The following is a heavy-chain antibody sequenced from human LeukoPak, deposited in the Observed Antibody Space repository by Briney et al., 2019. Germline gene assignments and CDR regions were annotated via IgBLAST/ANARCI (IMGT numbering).Heavy chain of an antibody. CDR2: IYTSGST. Sequence: PSETLSLTCTVSGGSISSYYWSWIRQPAGKGLEWIGRIYTSGSTNYNPSLKSRVTISVDKSKNQFSLKLSSVTAADTAVYYCARASDYGDYLNWFDPWGQGTLVTVSS. J-gene: IGHJ5*02. V-gene: IGHV4-4*07. CDR1: GGSISSYY. D-gene: IGHD4-17*01. CDR3: ARASDYGDYLNWFDP.